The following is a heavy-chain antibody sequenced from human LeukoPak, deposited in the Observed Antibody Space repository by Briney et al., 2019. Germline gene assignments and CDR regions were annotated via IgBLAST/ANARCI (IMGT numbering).Heavy chain of an antibody. J-gene: IGHJ6*03. V-gene: IGHV4-39*01. CDR2: IYYSGST. D-gene: IGHD3-10*01. Sequence: SETLSLTCTVSGGSISSSSYYWGWIRQPPGKGLEWIGSIYYSGSTYYNPSLKSRVTISVDTSKNQFSLKLSSVTAADTAVYYCARLRYGSGSYYPYYYYYYMDVWGKGTTVTISS. CDR3: ARLRYGSGSYYPYYYYYYMDV. CDR1: GGSISSSSYY.